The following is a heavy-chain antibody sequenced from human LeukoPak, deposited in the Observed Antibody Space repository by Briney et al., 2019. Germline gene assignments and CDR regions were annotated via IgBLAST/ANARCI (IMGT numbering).Heavy chain of an antibody. CDR1: GYTFTSYD. Sequence: ASVTVSCKASGYTFTSYDINWVRQPTGQGLEWMGWMNPNSGNTGYAQKFQGRVTMTRNTSISTAYMELSSLRSEDTAVYYCARPPNYSNYAEGWGFYYYYYMDVWGKGTTVTVSS. CDR2: MNPNSGNT. V-gene: IGHV1-8*01. D-gene: IGHD4-11*01. J-gene: IGHJ6*03. CDR3: ARPPNYSNYAEGWGFYYYYYMDV.